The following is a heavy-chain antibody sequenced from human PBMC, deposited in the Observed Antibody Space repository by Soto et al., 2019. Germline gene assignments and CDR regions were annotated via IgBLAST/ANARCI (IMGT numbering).Heavy chain of an antibody. D-gene: IGHD3-22*01. Sequence: PGGSLRLSCAASGFTFSSYAVSWVRQAPGKGPEWISSISGSGSTIYYADSVKGRFTLSRDNSKNTLYLQMSSLRAEDTAVYYCAKVFYYYDSSGYYYFDYWGQGTLVTVSS. CDR3: AKVFYYYDSSGYYYFDY. V-gene: IGHV3-23*01. J-gene: IGHJ4*02. CDR1: GFTFSSYA. CDR2: ISGSGSTI.